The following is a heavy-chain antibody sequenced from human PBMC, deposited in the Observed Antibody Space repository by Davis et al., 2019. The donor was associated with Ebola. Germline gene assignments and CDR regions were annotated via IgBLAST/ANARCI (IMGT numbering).Heavy chain of an antibody. CDR1: GFTFSSYS. V-gene: IGHV3-21*01. CDR2: ISSSSSYI. Sequence: GESLKISCAASGFTFSSYSMNWVRQAPGKGLEWVSSISSSSSYIYYADSVKGRFTISRDNAKNSLYLQMNSLRAEDTAVYYCARDIVRVLMVHEAFDIWGQGTMVTVSS. J-gene: IGHJ3*02. CDR3: ARDIVRVLMVHEAFDI. D-gene: IGHD2-8*01.